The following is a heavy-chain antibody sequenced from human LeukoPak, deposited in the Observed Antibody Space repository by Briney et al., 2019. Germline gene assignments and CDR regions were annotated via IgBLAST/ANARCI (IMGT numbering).Heavy chain of an antibody. CDR3: AKDHIVVVVAATTVNDY. J-gene: IGHJ4*02. CDR2: IRYDGINK. CDR1: GFTFSTHG. D-gene: IGHD2-15*01. Sequence: GGSLRLSCAASGFTFSTHGMHWVRQAPGKGLEWVAFIRYDGINKYYADSVKGRFTISRDNSKNMLYLQMNSLRAEDTAVYYCAKDHIVVVVAATTVNDYWGQGTLVTVSS. V-gene: IGHV3-30*02.